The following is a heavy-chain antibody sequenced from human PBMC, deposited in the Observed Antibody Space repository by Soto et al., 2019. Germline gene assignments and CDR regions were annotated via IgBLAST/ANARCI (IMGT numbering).Heavy chain of an antibody. V-gene: IGHV1-8*01. Sequence: QVHLVQSGAEVRKPGASVKVSCTASGYTFTSYDINWVRQATGQGLAWMGWMNPNSGNTAYAQKFQGRVTMTRNTSIRTAHMELSSLRSEDTAVYSCARERTRGFDPWGQGTLVTVSA. CDR2: MNPNSGNT. CDR1: GYTFTSYD. J-gene: IGHJ5*02. CDR3: ARERTRGFDP.